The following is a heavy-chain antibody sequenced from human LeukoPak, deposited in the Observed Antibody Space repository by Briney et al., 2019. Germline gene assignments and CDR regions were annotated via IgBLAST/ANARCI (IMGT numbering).Heavy chain of an antibody. V-gene: IGHV3-7*01. J-gene: IGHJ5*02. Sequence: GGSLRLPCTTSQFTFSRYWMSWVRQAPGKGLEWVANIKQDGSEKYYVDSVKGRFTISRDNAKNSLYLQMSSLRAEDTAMYYCAKDLVGSGHCDGGPCHAWGQGTLVTVSS. CDR2: IKQDGSEK. D-gene: IGHD2-15*01. CDR1: QFTFSRYW. CDR3: AKDLVGSGHCDGGPCHA.